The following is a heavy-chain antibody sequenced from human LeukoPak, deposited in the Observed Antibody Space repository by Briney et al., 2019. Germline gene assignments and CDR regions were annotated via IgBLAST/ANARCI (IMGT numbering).Heavy chain of an antibody. CDR2: INPNSGGT. CDR3: ARGVPITIFGVVIIRHYYYYMDV. D-gene: IGHD3-3*01. J-gene: IGHJ6*03. Sequence: ASVKVSCKASGYTFTGYYMHWVRQAPGQGLEWMGWINPNSGGTNYAQKFQGRVTMTRDTSISTAYMELSRLRSDDTAVYYCARGVPITIFGVVIIRHYYYYMDVWGKGTTVTVSS. V-gene: IGHV1-2*02. CDR1: GYTFTGYY.